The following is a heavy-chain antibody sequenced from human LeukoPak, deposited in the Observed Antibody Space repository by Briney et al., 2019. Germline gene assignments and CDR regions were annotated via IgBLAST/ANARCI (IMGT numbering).Heavy chain of an antibody. CDR2: ISGSGGST. CDR3: AKVSSGWYEGDAFDI. CDR1: GFTFSSYD. D-gene: IGHD6-19*01. V-gene: IGHV3-23*01. Sequence: GGSLRLSCAASGFTFSSYDMSWVPHAPGKGPEWVSAISGSGGSTYYAHSVRGRFTIHRDNSNNTVYLKMNSLRAEDTAVYYCAKVSSGWYEGDAFDIWGQGTMVTVSS. J-gene: IGHJ3*02.